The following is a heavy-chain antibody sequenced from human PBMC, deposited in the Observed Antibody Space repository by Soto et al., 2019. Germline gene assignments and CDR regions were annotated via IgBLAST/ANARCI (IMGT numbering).Heavy chain of an antibody. J-gene: IGHJ4*02. D-gene: IGHD6-19*01. V-gene: IGHV4-39*01. CDR2: IYYSGST. CDR3: ARLCAAVAGFDY. Sequence: QLQLQESGPGLVKPSETLSLTCTVSGGSISSSSYYWGWIRQPPGKGLEWIGSIYYSGSTYYNPSLESRVTISVDTSKNQFSLKLSSVTAADTAVYYCARLCAAVAGFDYWGQGTLVTVSS. CDR1: GGSISSSSYY.